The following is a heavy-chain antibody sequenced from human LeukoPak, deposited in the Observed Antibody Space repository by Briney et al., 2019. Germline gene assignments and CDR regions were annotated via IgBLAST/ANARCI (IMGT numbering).Heavy chain of an antibody. CDR1: GGSFSGYY. CDR3: ARSRTTYCSSTSCYWYFDL. Sequence: SETLSLTCAVYGGSFSGYYWSWIRQPPGKGLEWIGEINHSGSTNYNPSLKSRVTISVDTSKNQFSLKLSSVTAADTAVYYCARSRTTYCSSTSCYWYFDLWGRGTLVTVSS. CDR2: INHSGST. V-gene: IGHV4-34*01. D-gene: IGHD2-2*01. J-gene: IGHJ2*01.